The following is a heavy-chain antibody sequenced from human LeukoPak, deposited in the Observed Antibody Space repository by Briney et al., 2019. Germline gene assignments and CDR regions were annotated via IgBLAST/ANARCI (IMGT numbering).Heavy chain of an antibody. CDR1: GGSISSYY. CDR2: IYYSGST. V-gene: IGHV4-59*01. Sequence: PSETLSLTCTVSGGSISSYYWSWIRQPPGKGLEWIGYIYYSGSTNYNPSLKSRVTISVDTSKNQFSLKLSSVTAADTAVYYCARDQYYYGSGSYPPFDYWGQGTLVTVSS. J-gene: IGHJ4*02. D-gene: IGHD3-10*01. CDR3: ARDQYYYGSGSYPPFDY.